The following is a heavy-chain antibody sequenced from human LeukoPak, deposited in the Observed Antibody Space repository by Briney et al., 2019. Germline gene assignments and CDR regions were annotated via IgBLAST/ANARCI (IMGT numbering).Heavy chain of an antibody. CDR2: INHSGST. V-gene: IGHV4-34*01. CDR1: GETFIHNF. J-gene: IGHJ4*02. Sequence: SETLSLTCAVYGETFIHNFWTWIRQPPGKGLELIGQINHSGSTYYNPSLKSRVTILVDTSKNQFSLKLTSVTAADTAVYYCARAMPYFYGSIAVPGTIDYWGQGILVTVSS. CDR3: ARAMPYFYGSIAVPGTIDY. D-gene: IGHD6-19*01.